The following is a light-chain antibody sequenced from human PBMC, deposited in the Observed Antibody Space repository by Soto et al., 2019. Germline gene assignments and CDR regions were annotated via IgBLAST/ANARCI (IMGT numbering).Light chain of an antibody. V-gene: IGKV1-9*01. CDR2: SAS. Sequence: IQLTQSPSVLSASVGDTVTITCRASQALSNYLAWYQQKPGKAPDLLIYSASTLQSGVPSRFSGSGSETEFSLTIRALQPEDFATYYCQQLSRYPLTFGGRTKVDI. J-gene: IGKJ4*01. CDR3: QQLSRYPLT. CDR1: QALSNY.